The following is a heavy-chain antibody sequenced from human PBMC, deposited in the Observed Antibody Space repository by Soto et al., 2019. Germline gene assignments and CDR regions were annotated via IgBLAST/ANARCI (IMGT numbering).Heavy chain of an antibody. CDR3: ATNAFDY. V-gene: IGHV1-3*04. CDR2: INTGNGDT. D-gene: IGHD1-1*01. CDR1: GYTFTNYP. J-gene: IGHJ4*02. Sequence: QVHLVQSGADVKKPGASVKVSCKTSGYTFTNYPIHWVRQAPGQGLEWLGWINTGNGDTRYSPKFQGRVTLTSDTSATSVYLELNNLRSEDTSMFYCATNAFDYWGQGTLVTVPP.